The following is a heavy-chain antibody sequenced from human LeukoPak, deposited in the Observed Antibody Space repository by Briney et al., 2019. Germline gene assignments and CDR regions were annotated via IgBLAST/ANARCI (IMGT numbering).Heavy chain of an antibody. J-gene: IGHJ3*01. CDR3: ARSSYSSSSGV. D-gene: IGHD6-6*01. Sequence: GGSLRLSCAVSGFTFSGFWMSWSRQAPGKGLEWVASINSDGSEGYYADVVKGRFTISRDNAKNSLYLQISSLRAEDTAVYYCARSSYSSSSGVWGQGTMVTVSS. CDR2: INSDGSEG. V-gene: IGHV3-7*03. CDR1: GFTFSGFW.